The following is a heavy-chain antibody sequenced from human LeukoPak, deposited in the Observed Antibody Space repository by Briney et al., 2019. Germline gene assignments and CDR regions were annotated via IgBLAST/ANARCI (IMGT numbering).Heavy chain of an antibody. J-gene: IGHJ4*02. V-gene: IGHV4-59*01. D-gene: IGHD6-13*01. Sequence: SETLSFTCTVSGGSISNYYWSWIRQPPGNGLEWIGYIYYSGTTNYNPSLKNRVTISVDTSKNQFSLKLNSVTAADTAVYYCARGVYIAAAQYGYWGQGTLVTVSS. CDR3: ARGVYIAAAQYGY. CDR2: IYYSGTT. CDR1: GGSISNYY.